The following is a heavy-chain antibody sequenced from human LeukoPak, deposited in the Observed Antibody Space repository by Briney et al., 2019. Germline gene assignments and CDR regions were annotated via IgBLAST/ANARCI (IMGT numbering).Heavy chain of an antibody. Sequence: GGSLRLSCAASGFTFSSYAMSWVRQAPGKGLEWVSAISGSGGSTYYADSVKGRFTISRDNSKNMLYLQMNSLRAEDTAVYYCAKDDRYCSSTSCSTYWGQGTLVTVSS. CDR1: GFTFSSYA. V-gene: IGHV3-23*01. CDR3: AKDDRYCSSTSCSTY. J-gene: IGHJ4*02. CDR2: ISGSGGST. D-gene: IGHD2-2*01.